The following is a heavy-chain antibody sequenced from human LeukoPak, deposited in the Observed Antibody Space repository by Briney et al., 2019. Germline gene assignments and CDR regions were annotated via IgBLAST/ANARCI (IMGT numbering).Heavy chain of an antibody. V-gene: IGHV3-30*18. CDR2: ISYDGSNK. CDR1: GFTFSSYG. J-gene: IGHJ4*02. D-gene: IGHD3-10*01. CDR3: AKDHGESYYGSGSLFDY. Sequence: GSLRLSCAASGFTFSSYGTHWVRQAPGKGLEWVAVISYDGSNKYYADSVKGRFTISRDNSKNTLYLQMNSLRAEDTAVYYCAKDHGESYYGSGSLFDYWGQGTLVTVSS.